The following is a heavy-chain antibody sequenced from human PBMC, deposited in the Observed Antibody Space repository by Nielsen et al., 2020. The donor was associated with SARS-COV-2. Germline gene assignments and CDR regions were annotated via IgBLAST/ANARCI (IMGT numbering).Heavy chain of an antibody. D-gene: IGHD5/OR15-5a*01. CDR2: IKQDGSEK. CDR1: GFTSSSYW. J-gene: IGHJ4*02. CDR3: ARRVSDY. V-gene: IGHV3-7*01. Sequence: GGPLRLSCAASGFTSSSYWMSWVRQAPGKGLEWVANIKQDGSEKYYVDSVKGRFTISRDNAKNSLYLQMNSLRVEDTAVYYCARRVSDYWGQGTPVTVSS.